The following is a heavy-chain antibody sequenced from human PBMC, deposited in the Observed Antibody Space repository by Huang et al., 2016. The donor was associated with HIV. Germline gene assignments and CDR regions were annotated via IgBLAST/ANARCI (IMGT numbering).Heavy chain of an antibody. Sequence: EVQLVESGGGLVQPGGSLRLSCAASGFTFSSYWMHWVRQVPGKGLVGVSQIKSDGSSTSNADSVKGRFTISRDNAKNTLYLQMNSLRAEDTAVYYCARGSRQGKYYYGSGTAYWGQGTLVTVSS. J-gene: IGHJ4*02. V-gene: IGHV3-74*01. D-gene: IGHD3-10*01. CDR3: ARGSRQGKYYYGSGTAY. CDR1: GFTFSSYW. CDR2: IKSDGSST.